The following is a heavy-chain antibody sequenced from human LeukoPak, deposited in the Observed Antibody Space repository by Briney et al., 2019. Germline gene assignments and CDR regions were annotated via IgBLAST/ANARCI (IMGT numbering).Heavy chain of an antibody. J-gene: IGHJ4*02. CDR1: DDSISDYY. CDR3: TRGAGWLIDY. V-gene: IGHV4-59*01. CDR2: FYNSGRS. Sequence: SETLSLTCTVSDDSISDYYRGWIQQPPGEGLEWIGYFYNSGRSTYNPSLKSRVTISADTSKNHFSLKLNSVTTADTAVYYCTRGAGWLIDYWGQGILVTVSS. D-gene: IGHD3-16*01.